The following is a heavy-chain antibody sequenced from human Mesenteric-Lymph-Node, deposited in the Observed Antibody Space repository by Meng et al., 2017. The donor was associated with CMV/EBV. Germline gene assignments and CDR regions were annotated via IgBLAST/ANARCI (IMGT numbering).Heavy chain of an antibody. D-gene: IGHD2-15*01. CDR2: IYYSGTT. CDR3: ARGGVGARLLTSYYYYGMDV. CDR1: GGSIRSSGDY. V-gene: IGHV4-39*07. J-gene: IGHJ6*02. Sequence: SETLSLTCTVSGGSIRSSGDYWGWIRQPPGKGLEWIGSIYYSGTTFYNPSLKSRVTIAVDTSKNQFSLKLSSVTAADTAVYYCARGGVGARLLTSYYYYGMDVWGQGTTVTVSS.